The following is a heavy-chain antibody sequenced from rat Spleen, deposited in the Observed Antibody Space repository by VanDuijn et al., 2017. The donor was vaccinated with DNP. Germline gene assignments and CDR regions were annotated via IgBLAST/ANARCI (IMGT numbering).Heavy chain of an antibody. V-gene: IGHV5-7*01. Sequence: EVQLVESGGGLVQPGRSLKLSCAASGFTFSDYNMAWVRQAPKKGLEWVATISYDGSSTYYRDSVKGRFTISRDNAKSTLYLQMDSLRSEDTATYYCARDSGYTFDYWGQGVMVTVSS. J-gene: IGHJ2*01. CDR1: GFTFSDYN. CDR2: ISYDGSST. D-gene: IGHD1-4*01. CDR3: ARDSGYTFDY.